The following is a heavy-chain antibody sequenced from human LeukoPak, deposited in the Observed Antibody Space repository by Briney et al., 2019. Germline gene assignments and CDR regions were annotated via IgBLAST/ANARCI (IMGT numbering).Heavy chain of an antibody. CDR3: ARGESSSCYG. CDR1: EYTFTGYY. CDR2: INPNSGGT. D-gene: IGHD2-2*01. V-gene: IGHV1-2*02. J-gene: IGHJ4*02. Sequence: ASVKVSCKASEYTFTGYYMHWVRQAAGQGLEWMGWINPNSGGTNYAQKFQGRVTMTRDTSISAAYMELSRLTSDDTAVYYCARGESSSCYGWGQGTLVTVSS.